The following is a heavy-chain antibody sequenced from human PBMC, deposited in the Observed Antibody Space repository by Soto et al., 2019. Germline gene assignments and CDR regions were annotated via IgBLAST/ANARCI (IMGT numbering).Heavy chain of an antibody. V-gene: IGHV1-69*13. CDR2: IIPIFGTA. Sequence: ASVKVSCKASGGTFSSYAISWVRQAPGQGLEWMGGIIPIFGTANYAQKFQGRVTITADESTSTAYMELSSLRSEDTAVYYCASRTDIVATILDYYYGMDVWGQGTTVTVSS. D-gene: IGHD5-12*01. CDR3: ASRTDIVATILDYYYGMDV. J-gene: IGHJ6*02. CDR1: GGTFSSYA.